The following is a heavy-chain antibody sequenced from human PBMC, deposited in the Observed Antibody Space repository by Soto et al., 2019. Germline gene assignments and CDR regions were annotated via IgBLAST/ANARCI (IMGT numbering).Heavy chain of an antibody. CDR1: AFIFSSCS. J-gene: IGHJ4*02. CDR3: ARGAGIVVAGTSFDY. CDR2: ISYDGSNK. Sequence: QVQLVESGGGVVQPGRSLRLSCAASAFIFSSCSTHWVRQAPGKGLEWVAVISYDGSNKYYADSVKGRFTISRDNSKNTLYLQMNSLRAEDTAVYYCARGAGIVVAGTSFDYWGQGTLVTVSS. V-gene: IGHV3-30-3*01. D-gene: IGHD6-19*01.